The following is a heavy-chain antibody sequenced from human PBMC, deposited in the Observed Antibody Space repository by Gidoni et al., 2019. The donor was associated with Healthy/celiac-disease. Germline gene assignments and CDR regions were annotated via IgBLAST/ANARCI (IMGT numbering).Heavy chain of an antibody. J-gene: IGHJ6*02. CDR1: GFTFSSYG. Sequence: QVQLVESGGGVVQPGRSLRLSCAASGFTFSSYGMHWVRQAPGKGLGWVAVIWYDGSNKYYADSVKGRFTISRDNSKNTLYLQMNSLRAEDTAVYYCARDPGTSSYYYYGMDVWGQGTTVTVSS. D-gene: IGHD2-2*01. V-gene: IGHV3-33*01. CDR3: ARDPGTSSYYYYGMDV. CDR2: IWYDGSNK.